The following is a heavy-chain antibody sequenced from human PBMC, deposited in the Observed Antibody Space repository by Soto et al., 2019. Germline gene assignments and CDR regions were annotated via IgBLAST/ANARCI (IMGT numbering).Heavy chain of an antibody. CDR3: AKDSVAGQPFDY. V-gene: IGHV3-23*01. J-gene: IGHJ4*02. Sequence: GGSLRLSCAASGFTFSSLAMSWVRQAPGKGLEWVSAIIGSGGSTFYADSVKGRFTISRDNSKNTLYLQMNSLRVEDTAIYYCAKDSVAGQPFDYWGRGTLVTVSS. D-gene: IGHD6-19*01. CDR1: GFTFSSLA. CDR2: IIGSGGST.